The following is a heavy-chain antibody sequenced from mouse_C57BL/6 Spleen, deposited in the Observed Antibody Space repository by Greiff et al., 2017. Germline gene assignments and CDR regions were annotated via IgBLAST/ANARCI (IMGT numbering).Heavy chain of an antibody. Sequence: QVQLQQSGAELVKPGASVKLSCKASGYTFTSYWMHWVKQRPGQGLEWIGRIHPNSGSTNYNEKFKSKATLTVDKSSSTAYMQLSSLTSEDSAVYYCAKGYGGYDRWYFDVWGTGTTVTVSS. J-gene: IGHJ1*03. V-gene: IGHV1-64*01. CDR1: GYTFTSYW. D-gene: IGHD2-2*01. CDR2: IHPNSGST. CDR3: AKGYGGYDRWYFDV.